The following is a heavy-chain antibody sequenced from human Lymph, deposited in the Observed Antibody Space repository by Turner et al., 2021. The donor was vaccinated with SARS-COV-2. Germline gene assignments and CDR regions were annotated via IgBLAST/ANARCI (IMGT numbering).Heavy chain of an antibody. CDR3: ARVRAAAGVWYFDL. Sequence: HVQLQESGPGLVKPSQTLSFTCTVSRGSISSGRYYWIWNRQHPGKGLVWTGYIFNSSSTYHNPSLNSRVTISVDTSKNQFSLKLSSGTAADTAVYYCARVRAAAGVWYFDLWGRGTLVTVSS. D-gene: IGHD6-13*01. CDR2: IFNSSST. J-gene: IGHJ2*01. CDR1: RGSISSGRYY. V-gene: IGHV4-31*03.